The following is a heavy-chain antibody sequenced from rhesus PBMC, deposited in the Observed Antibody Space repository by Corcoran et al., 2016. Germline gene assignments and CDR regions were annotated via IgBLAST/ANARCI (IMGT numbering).Heavy chain of an antibody. J-gene: IGHJ1*01. D-gene: IGHD2-21*01. CDR3: AWVRKDREYGEV. CDR1: GGSIRGYYY. V-gene: IGHV4-73*01. CDR2: IDGRVTST. Sequence: QVTLQQWGEGPVKPSETLSLPCAVYGGSIRGYYYWRWLRQAPVKGLEWIGTIDGRVTSTNYTAARTSRVASAKETAKDECALTLRIWPAVDPVDDECAWVRKDREYGEVWGQCGLVTVSS.